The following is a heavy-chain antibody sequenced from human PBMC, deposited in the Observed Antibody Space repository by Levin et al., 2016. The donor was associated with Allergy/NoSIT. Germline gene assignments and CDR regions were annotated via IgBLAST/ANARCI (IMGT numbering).Heavy chain of an antibody. J-gene: IGHJ4*02. CDR3: AKSWLGVFDY. V-gene: IGHV3-30*18. CDR2: ISYDGSNK. Sequence: WIRQPPGKGLEWVAVISYDGSNKYYADSVKGRFTISRDNSKNTLYLQMNSLRAEDTAVYYCAKSWLGVFDYWGQGTLVTVSS. D-gene: IGHD6-19*01.